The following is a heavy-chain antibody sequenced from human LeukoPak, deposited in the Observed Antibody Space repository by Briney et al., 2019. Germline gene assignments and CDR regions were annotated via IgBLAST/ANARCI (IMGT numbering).Heavy chain of an antibody. CDR3: ARTFDRGWHFDY. J-gene: IGHJ4*02. V-gene: IGHV3-53*01. CDR1: GFTVSSNY. CDR2: IYSGGRT. Sequence: PGGSLRLSCAASGFTVSSNYMTWVRQAPGKGLEWVSVIYSGGRTYYADSVKGRFTVSRDNSKNTVFLQMSSLRAEDTAVYYCARTFDRGWHFDYWGQGTLVTVSS. D-gene: IGHD6-19*01.